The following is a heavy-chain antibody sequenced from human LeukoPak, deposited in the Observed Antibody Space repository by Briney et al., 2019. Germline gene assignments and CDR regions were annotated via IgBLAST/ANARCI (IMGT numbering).Heavy chain of an antibody. CDR2: IYYSGST. Sequence: PSETLSLTCAVYGGSFSGYYWSWIRQPPGKGLEWIGYIYYSGSTYYNPSLKSRVTISVDTSKNQFSLKLSFVTAADTAVYYCARDLLNEGNHLDYWGQGTLVTVSS. CDR3: ARDLLNEGNHLDY. D-gene: IGHD4-23*01. V-gene: IGHV4-30-4*08. J-gene: IGHJ4*02. CDR1: GGSFSGYY.